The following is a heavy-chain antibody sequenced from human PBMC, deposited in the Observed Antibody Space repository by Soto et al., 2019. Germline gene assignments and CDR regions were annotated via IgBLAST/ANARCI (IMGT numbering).Heavy chain of an antibody. V-gene: IGHV1-46*01. Sequence: ASVKVSCKASGYTFTSYYMHWVRQAPGQWLEWMGIINPSGGITSNAQKFQGRVTMTRDTSTSTLYMEMSSLRSEDTAVYYCAREYSSGQYYFDSWGQGTLVTVSS. J-gene: IGHJ4*02. CDR1: GYTFTSYY. CDR2: INPSGGIT. D-gene: IGHD6-19*01. CDR3: AREYSSGQYYFDS.